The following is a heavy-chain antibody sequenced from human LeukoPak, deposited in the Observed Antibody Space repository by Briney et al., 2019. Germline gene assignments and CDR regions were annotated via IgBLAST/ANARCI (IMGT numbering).Heavy chain of an antibody. V-gene: IGHV3-20*04. D-gene: IGHD2-2*01. CDR1: GFTFSSYA. J-gene: IGHJ4*02. CDR3: ARAGGLPDIVVVPAASLDY. CDR2: INCNGGST. Sequence: PGGSLRLSCAASGFTFSSYAMSWVRQSPGKGLEWVSGINCNGGSTGYADSVKGRFTISRDNAKNSLYLQINSLRAEDTALYYCARAGGLPDIVVVPAASLDYWGQGTLVTVSS.